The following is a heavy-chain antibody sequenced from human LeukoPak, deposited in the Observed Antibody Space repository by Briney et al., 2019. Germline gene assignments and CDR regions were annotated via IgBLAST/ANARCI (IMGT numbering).Heavy chain of an antibody. Sequence: ETLSLTCTVSGGSISSYYWSWIRQPPGKGLEWMGIIYPSDSDTRYSPSFQGQVTISADKSISTAYLQWSSLKASDTAMYYCARQWQLAYFDYWGQGTLVTVSS. J-gene: IGHJ4*02. D-gene: IGHD6-6*01. CDR2: IYPSDSDT. CDR3: ARQWQLAYFDY. CDR1: GGSISSYY. V-gene: IGHV5-51*01.